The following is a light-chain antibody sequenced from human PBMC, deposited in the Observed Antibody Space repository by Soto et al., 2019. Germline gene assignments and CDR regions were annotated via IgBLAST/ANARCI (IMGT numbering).Light chain of an antibody. CDR2: YAS. CDR1: QSISTY. V-gene: IGKV1-39*01. Sequence: DIQMTQSPSSLSASVGDRVTITCRASQSISTYLNWYQQKPGKAPKLLMYYASSLQSGVPSRFSGSGSGTDFALTINSLQPEDFATYYCQQSDSIPYTFGQGTKLDI. J-gene: IGKJ2*01. CDR3: QQSDSIPYT.